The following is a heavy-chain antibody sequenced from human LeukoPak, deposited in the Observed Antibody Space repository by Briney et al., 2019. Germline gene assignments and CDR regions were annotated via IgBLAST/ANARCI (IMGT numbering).Heavy chain of an antibody. CDR2: ISPGGPT. CDR1: GFTFSSYW. V-gene: IGHV3-23*01. D-gene: IGHD5-12*01. Sequence: PGGSLRPSCAASGFTFSSYWMSWVRQAPGKGLEWVSGISPGGPTYYADSVKGRFSISRDDSKNTLYLQMKNLGAEDTAVYYCAKDGAWLRFDDWGQGILVSVSS. CDR3: AKDGAWLRFDD. J-gene: IGHJ4*02.